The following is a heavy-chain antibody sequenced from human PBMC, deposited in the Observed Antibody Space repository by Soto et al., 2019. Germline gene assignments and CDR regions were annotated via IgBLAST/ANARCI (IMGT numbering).Heavy chain of an antibody. V-gene: IGHV4-59*12. J-gene: IGHJ1*01. D-gene: IGHD1-1*01. CDR2: IYYSGSS. Sequence: PSETLSLTCTVSGGSISGYYWSWIRQPPGKGLEWIGYIYYSGSSNYNPSLKSRVTISLDTSKNQFSLKLSSVTAADTAVYYCARGSSTGTSGGYFQHWGQGTLVTVSS. CDR1: GGSISGYY. CDR3: ARGSSTGTSGGYFQH.